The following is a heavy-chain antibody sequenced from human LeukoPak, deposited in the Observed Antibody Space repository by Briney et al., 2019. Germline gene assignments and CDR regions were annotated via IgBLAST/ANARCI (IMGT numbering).Heavy chain of an antibody. Sequence: ASVKVSCKASGYTFTSYDINWVRQATGQGLEWMGWMNPNSGNTGYAQKFQGRVTMTRNTSISTAYMELSSLRSEDTAVYYCAGERGYSYGYVDYWGQGTLVTVSS. CDR3: AGERGYSYGYVDY. CDR2: MNPNSGNT. D-gene: IGHD5-18*01. J-gene: IGHJ4*02. V-gene: IGHV1-8*01. CDR1: GYTFTSYD.